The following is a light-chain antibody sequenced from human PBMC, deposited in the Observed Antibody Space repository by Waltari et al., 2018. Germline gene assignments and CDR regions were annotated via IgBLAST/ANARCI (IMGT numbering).Light chain of an antibody. CDR3: QVWDDVTDSGV. CDR1: NIGSKS. J-gene: IGLJ3*02. Sequence: YVLTPPPSVSVDPGKTARLTCGGDNIGSKSVNWYQQKPGQAPVLVMFYDSDRPSEIPERFSGSNSGNTATLTISWVEVGDEADYHCQVWDDVTDSGVFGGGTKLTVL. CDR2: YDS. V-gene: IGLV3-21*04.